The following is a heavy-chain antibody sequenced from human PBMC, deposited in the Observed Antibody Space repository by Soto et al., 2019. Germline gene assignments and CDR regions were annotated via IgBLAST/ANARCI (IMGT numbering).Heavy chain of an antibody. V-gene: IGHV4-59*05. Sequence: SETLSLTCTVSGGSISSNYCSWIRLPQGKGLEWIGSIYYSGSTYYNPTLKSRVTISVDTSKNQFSLKLSSVTAADTAVYYCARSIVLEPPFDPWGQGTLVTVSS. CDR1: GGSISSNY. J-gene: IGHJ5*02. D-gene: IGHD6-6*01. CDR2: IYYSGST. CDR3: ARSIVLEPPFDP.